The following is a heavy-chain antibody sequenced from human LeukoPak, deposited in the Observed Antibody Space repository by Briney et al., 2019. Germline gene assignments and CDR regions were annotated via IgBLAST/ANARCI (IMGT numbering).Heavy chain of an antibody. J-gene: IGHJ4*02. CDR1: GGTFNNSA. CDR2: IMPLFGTA. D-gene: IGHD3-9*01. CDR3: ARDHYDILTGYGY. V-gene: IGHV1-69*05. Sequence: SVKVSCKTSGGTFNNSAISWVRQAPGQGLEWLGGIMPLFGTAGYAQKFQGRVTITKDESTRTVYLELTSLTSDDTAVYYCARDHYDILTGYGYWGQGTLVTVSS.